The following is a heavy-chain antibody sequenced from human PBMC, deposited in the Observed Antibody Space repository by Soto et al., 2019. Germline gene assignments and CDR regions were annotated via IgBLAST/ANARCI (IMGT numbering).Heavy chain of an antibody. CDR3: ATSYGSGYRAFDY. V-gene: IGHV1-69*02. CDR2: INPILTMS. Sequence: QVQLVQSGAEVKKPGSSVRVSCKASGDAFSFYTINWVRQAPGLGLEWMGRINPILTMSNYAQKFQGRVTFTADKSTSTAYMVLSNLRSEDTAMYFCATSYGSGYRAFDYWGQGALVTVSS. CDR1: GDAFSFYT. J-gene: IGHJ4*02. D-gene: IGHD3-10*01.